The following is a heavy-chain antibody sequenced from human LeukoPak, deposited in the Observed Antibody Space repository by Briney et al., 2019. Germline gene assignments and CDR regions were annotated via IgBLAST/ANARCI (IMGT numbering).Heavy chain of an antibody. V-gene: IGHV1-69*05. CDR3: ARDSVLMVYATPNDAFDL. D-gene: IGHD2-8*01. CDR2: IIPIFGTA. J-gene: IGHJ3*01. Sequence: ASVKVSCKASGGTFSGYAISWVRQAPGQGLEWMERIIPIFGTANYAQKFQGRVTITTDESTSTAYMELSSLRSEDTAVYYCARDSVLMVYATPNDAFDLWGQGTMVTVSS. CDR1: GGTFSGYA.